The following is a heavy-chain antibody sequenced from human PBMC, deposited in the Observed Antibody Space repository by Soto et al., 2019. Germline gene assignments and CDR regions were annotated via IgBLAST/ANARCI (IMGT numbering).Heavy chain of an antibody. CDR1: GFTFSGYA. CDR3: AKGHEKGTYYNNLYH. V-gene: IGHV3-23*01. D-gene: IGHD3-10*01. Sequence: EVHLLESGGGVVQPGGSLRLSCAASGFTFSGYAMTWVLQAPGKGLEWVSSISGTGISADYADSVKGRFTISRDDSKNTLYVQMNSLRAEDTAVYYCAKGHEKGTYYNNLYHWGQGTLVIVSS. J-gene: IGHJ5*02. CDR2: ISGTGISA.